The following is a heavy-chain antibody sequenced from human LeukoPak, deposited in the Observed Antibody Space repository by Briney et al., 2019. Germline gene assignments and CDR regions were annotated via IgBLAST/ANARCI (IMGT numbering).Heavy chain of an antibody. D-gene: IGHD6-13*01. CDR2: INPNSGGP. J-gene: IGHJ5*02. CDR1: GYTFTDDY. Sequence: ASVKVSCKASGYTFTDDYMHWVRQAPGQGLEWMGRINPNSGGPKYAQKFQGRVTMTRDTSISTACMELNRLRSDDTAVYYCAKCGDFIAASYNWFDPWGPGSLVTVSS. V-gene: IGHV1-2*06. CDR3: AKCGDFIAASYNWFDP.